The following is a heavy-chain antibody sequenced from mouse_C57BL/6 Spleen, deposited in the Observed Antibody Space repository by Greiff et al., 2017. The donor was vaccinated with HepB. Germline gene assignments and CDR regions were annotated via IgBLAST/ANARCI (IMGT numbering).Heavy chain of an antibody. Sequence: VKLQVSGPELVKPGASVKISCKASGYAFSSSWMNWVKQRPGTSLEWIGWIYPGDGVTKYNGKFKGKATLTADKSCSTAYMQLSSLTSEDSAVYFCARQYYGSYFDYWGQGTTLTVSS. D-gene: IGHD1-1*01. CDR3: ARQYYGSYFDY. CDR1: GYAFSSSW. CDR2: IYPGDGVT. V-gene: IGHV1-82*01. J-gene: IGHJ2*01.